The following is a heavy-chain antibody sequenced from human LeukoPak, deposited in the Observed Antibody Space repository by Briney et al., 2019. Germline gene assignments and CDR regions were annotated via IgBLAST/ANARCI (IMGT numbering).Heavy chain of an antibody. CDR2: INPNSGST. CDR1: GYTFTGYY. Sequence: GASVKVSCKASGYTFTGYYMHWVRQAPGQGLEWMGRINPNSGSTNYAQKFQGRVTMTRDTSISTAYMELSRLRSDDTAVYYCAREVGIRPRRILYWGQGTLVTVSS. CDR3: AREVGIRPRRILY. J-gene: IGHJ4*02. D-gene: IGHD1-14*01. V-gene: IGHV1-2*06.